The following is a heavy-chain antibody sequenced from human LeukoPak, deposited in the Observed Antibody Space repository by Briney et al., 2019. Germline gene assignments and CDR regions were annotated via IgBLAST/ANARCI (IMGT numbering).Heavy chain of an antibody. Sequence: SQTLSLTCTVSGGSISSGDYYWSWIRLPPGKGLEWIGYIYYSGSNYYNPSLKSRVTISVDTSKNQFSLKLSSVTAADTAVYYCARAYSSGWAPMDPWGQGTLVTVSS. CDR2: IYYSGSN. CDR3: ARAYSSGWAPMDP. V-gene: IGHV4-30-4*01. CDR1: GGSISSGDYY. D-gene: IGHD6-19*01. J-gene: IGHJ5*02.